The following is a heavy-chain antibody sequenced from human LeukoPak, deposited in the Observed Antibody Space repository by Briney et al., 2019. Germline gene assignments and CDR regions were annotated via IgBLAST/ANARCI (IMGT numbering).Heavy chain of an antibody. J-gene: IGHJ4*02. D-gene: IGHD6-13*01. V-gene: IGHV6-1*01. CDR3: VRDQAGLDY. CDR1: GDSVSSNSGA. Sequence: SQTLSLTCAISGDSVSSNSGAWNWIRQSPSRGLEWLGRTYYWSKWYNDYAESVKSRINIKPDTSRNQFSLQLNSVTPEDTAVYYCVRDQAGLDYWGRGTLVTVSS. CDR2: TYYWSKWYN.